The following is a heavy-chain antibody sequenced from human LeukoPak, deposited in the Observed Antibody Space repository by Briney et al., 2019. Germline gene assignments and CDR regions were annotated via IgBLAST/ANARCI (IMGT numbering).Heavy chain of an antibody. Sequence: SSETLSLTCAVSGASIRNTSFYWGWIRQPPGKGLQWIASIYSSGTTYYNPSIKSRITLFVDTSKNQVSLKLNSVTAADTAVYYCARHYGPWGQGTLVTVSS. CDR3: ARHYGP. D-gene: IGHD3-10*01. V-gene: IGHV4-39*01. J-gene: IGHJ5*02. CDR1: GASIRNTSFY. CDR2: IYSSGTT.